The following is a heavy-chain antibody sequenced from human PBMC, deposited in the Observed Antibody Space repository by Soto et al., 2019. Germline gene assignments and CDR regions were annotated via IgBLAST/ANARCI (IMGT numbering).Heavy chain of an antibody. CDR3: ARDGFREPWLGNYYYYYMDV. CDR2: INPRTGNT. V-gene: IGHV1-46*03. D-gene: IGHD6-19*01. CDR1: GYTFTSYF. Sequence: QVQLVQSGAAVKQPGASVKVSCKASGYTFTSYFVHWVRQTPGQGLEWMGIINPRTGNTSYAQKLQGRVNMTRDTYTSTVYMELSSLRSEDTAVYYSARDGFREPWLGNYYYYYMDVWGKGTTVTVSS. J-gene: IGHJ6*03.